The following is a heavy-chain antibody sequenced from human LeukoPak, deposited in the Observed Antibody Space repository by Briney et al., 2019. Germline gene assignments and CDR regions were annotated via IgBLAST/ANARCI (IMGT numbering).Heavy chain of an antibody. CDR3: ARGKWELPYDY. J-gene: IGHJ4*02. CDR2: MNPNRGNT. CDR1: GYTFTSFG. V-gene: IGHV1-8*03. Sequence: GASLKVSCKASGYTFTSFGINWVRPATGQGLEWMGWMNPNRGNTGYAQKFQGRVTITRNTSISTAYMELSSLRSEDTAVYYCARGKWELPYDYWGQGTLVTVSS. D-gene: IGHD1-26*01.